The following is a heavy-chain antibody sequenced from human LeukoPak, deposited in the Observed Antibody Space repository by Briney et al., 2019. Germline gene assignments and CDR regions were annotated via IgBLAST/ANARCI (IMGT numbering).Heavy chain of an antibody. Sequence: PSQTLSLTCTVSGGSINSGDYYWSWIRQPPAKGLDWIGYISYSGNTYYNPSLKSRLTISVDTSKNQFSLKLSSVTAADTAVYYCARGPGSDSSGRRFDPWGQGTLVTVSS. J-gene: IGHJ5*02. CDR1: GGSINSGDYY. CDR2: ISYSGNT. D-gene: IGHD3-22*01. V-gene: IGHV4-30-4*08. CDR3: ARGPGSDSSGRRFDP.